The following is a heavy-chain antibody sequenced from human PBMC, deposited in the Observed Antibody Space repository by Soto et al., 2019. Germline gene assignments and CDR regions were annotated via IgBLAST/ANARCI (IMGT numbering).Heavy chain of an antibody. CDR3: SRDVDFGEEDV. Sequence: PSENLSITCTVPRGSRSGGSYSCNLIRQPPGKGLEWIGYIYFSGRTNYNPSLKSRVTISIDTSKNQFSLTLTSATAADTAVYYCSRDVDFGEEDVWGQGTTVT. CDR2: IYFSGRT. CDR1: RGSRSGGSYS. V-gene: IGHV4-61*01. J-gene: IGHJ6*02. D-gene: IGHD4-17*01.